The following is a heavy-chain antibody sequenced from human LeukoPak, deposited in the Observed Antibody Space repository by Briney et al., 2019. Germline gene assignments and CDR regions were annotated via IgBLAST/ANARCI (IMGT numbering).Heavy chain of an antibody. D-gene: IGHD4-23*01. CDR1: GFTFSSYW. CDR2: IKQDGSEK. CDR3: ARDYGGNSGDY. J-gene: IGHJ4*02. V-gene: IGHV3-7*01. Sequence: GGSLRLSCAASGFTFSSYWMSWVRQAPGKGLEWVASIKQDGSEKNYVDSVKGRFTISRDNAKNTLYLQMNSLRAEDTAVYYCARDYGGNSGDYWGQGTLVTVSS.